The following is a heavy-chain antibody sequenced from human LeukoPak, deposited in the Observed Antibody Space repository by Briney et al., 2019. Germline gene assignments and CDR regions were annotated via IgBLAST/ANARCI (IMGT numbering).Heavy chain of an antibody. CDR2: TSAYNGNT. Sequence: ASVKVSCKASGYTFTSYGISWVRQAPGQGLEWMGWTSAYNGNTNYAQKLQGRVTMTTDTSTSTAYMELRSLRSDDTAVYYCARGGVAVAGTYYYYYYMDVWGKGTTVTVSS. J-gene: IGHJ6*03. CDR3: ARGGVAVAGTYYYYYYMDV. CDR1: GYTFTSYG. D-gene: IGHD6-19*01. V-gene: IGHV1-18*01.